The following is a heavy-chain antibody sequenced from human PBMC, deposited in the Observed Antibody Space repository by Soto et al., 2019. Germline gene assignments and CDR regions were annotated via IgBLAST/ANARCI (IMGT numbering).Heavy chain of an antibody. Sequence: EVQLLDSGGGLVQPGESLRLSCAASGFTFSSYAMSWVRQAPGQGLEWVSLISASADGTYYADSVKGRFTISRDNSKNTLYLQMNSLRAEDTAVYYCAKDGRVGAAPTYWGQGTLVSVSS. V-gene: IGHV3-23*01. CDR2: ISASADGT. CDR1: GFTFSSYA. D-gene: IGHD1-26*01. CDR3: AKDGRVGAAPTY. J-gene: IGHJ4*02.